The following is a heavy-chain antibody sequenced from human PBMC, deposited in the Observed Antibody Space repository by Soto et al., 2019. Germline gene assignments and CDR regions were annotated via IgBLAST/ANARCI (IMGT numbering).Heavy chain of an antibody. V-gene: IGHV4-34*01. CDR3: ARGLFSENYYSGGWYYFDY. Sequence: QVQLQQWGAGLLKPSETLSLTCAVYGGSFSGYSWTWIRQSPGKGLEWIGQINHSGSTTYNPSLKIQVTLSLATSKNQFSLELSSVTAADTAVYYCARGLFSENYYSGGWYYFDYWGQGTLLTVSS. CDR2: INHSGST. J-gene: IGHJ4*02. CDR1: GGSFSGYS. D-gene: IGHD1-26*01.